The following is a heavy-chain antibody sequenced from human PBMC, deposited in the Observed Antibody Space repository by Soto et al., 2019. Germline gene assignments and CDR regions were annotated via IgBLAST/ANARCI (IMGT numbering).Heavy chain of an antibody. V-gene: IGHV4-59*08. D-gene: IGHD3-10*01. CDR2: VHHSWGS. CDR1: GGSISSYY. CDR3: ARQGFGPLHGLVDV. Sequence: QVQLQESGPGLVKPSETLSLSCTVSGGSISSYYWSWFRQSPGQRMEWIGYVHHSWGSCYNPSLPTRVPISLATAKRQFSLTVTSVTATYPAVYYCARQGFGPLHGLVDVWGQGTTVTVSS. J-gene: IGHJ6*02.